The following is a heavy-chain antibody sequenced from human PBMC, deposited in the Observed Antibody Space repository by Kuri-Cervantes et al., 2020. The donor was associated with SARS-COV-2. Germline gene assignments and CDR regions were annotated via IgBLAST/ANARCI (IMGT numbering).Heavy chain of an antibody. D-gene: IGHD3-9*01. CDR1: GGSISSYY. J-gene: IGHJ4*02. CDR3: AKSAEDYDILTGYPN. CDR2: IYSSGRT. V-gene: IGHV4-59*04. Sequence: SETLSLTCTVSGGSISSYYWSWIRQPPGKGLEWIGSIYSSGRTYYNPSLKSRVTISVDTSKNQFSLKLSSVTAADTAVYYCAKSAEDYDILTGYPNWGQGTLVTVSS.